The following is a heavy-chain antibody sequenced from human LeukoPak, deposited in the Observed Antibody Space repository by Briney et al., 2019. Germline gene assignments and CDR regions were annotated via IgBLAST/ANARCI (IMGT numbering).Heavy chain of an antibody. Sequence: GGSLRLSCAASGFTFSSYSMNWVRQAPGKGLEWVAVISYDGSNKYYADSVKGRFTISRDNSKNTLYLQMNSLRAEDTAVYYCARDRGIVVVITLDAFDIWGQGTMVTVSS. V-gene: IGHV3-30*03. CDR2: ISYDGSNK. CDR3: ARDRGIVVVITLDAFDI. CDR1: GFTFSSYS. J-gene: IGHJ3*02. D-gene: IGHD3-22*01.